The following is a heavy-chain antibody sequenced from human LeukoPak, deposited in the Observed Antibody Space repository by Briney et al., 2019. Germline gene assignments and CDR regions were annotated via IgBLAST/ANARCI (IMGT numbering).Heavy chain of an antibody. D-gene: IGHD3-22*01. Sequence: GGSLRLSCAASGFTFSSYAMNWVRQAPGKGLEWVSYISSTSSTIYYADSVKGRFTISRDNAKNSLYLQMNSLRDEDTAVYYCARAAPYYYDSSGYSAFDSWGQGTMVTVSA. V-gene: IGHV3-48*02. CDR1: GFTFSSYA. J-gene: IGHJ3*02. CDR2: ISSTSSTI. CDR3: ARAAPYYYDSSGYSAFDS.